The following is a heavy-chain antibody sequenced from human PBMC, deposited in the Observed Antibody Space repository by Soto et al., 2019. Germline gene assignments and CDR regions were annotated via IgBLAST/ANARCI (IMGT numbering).Heavy chain of an antibody. J-gene: IGHJ4*02. D-gene: IGHD5-18*01. CDR2: ISAYNGNT. V-gene: IGHV1-18*01. Sequence: EASVKVSCKASGYTFTNFGISWVRQAPGQGLEWMGWISAYNGNTNYAQKLQGRVTMTTDTSTSTAYMELRSLRSDDTAVYYCASSLLVGYGLEGESHWGQGTLVTVSS. CDR3: ASSLLVGYGLEGESH. CDR1: GYTFTNFG.